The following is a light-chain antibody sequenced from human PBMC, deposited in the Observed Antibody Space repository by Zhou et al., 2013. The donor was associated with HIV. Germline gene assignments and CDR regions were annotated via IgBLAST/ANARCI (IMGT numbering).Light chain of an antibody. CDR1: QSISSY. CDR2: AAS. Sequence: DIQMTQSPASLSASVGDRVTITCRASQSISSYLNWYQQKPGKAPKLLVYAASSLQSGVPSRFSGSGSGTDFTLTISSLQPEDFATYSCQQSYSTPLTFGGGTEGGDQT. J-gene: IGKJ4*01. CDR3: QQSYSTPLT. V-gene: IGKV1-39*01.